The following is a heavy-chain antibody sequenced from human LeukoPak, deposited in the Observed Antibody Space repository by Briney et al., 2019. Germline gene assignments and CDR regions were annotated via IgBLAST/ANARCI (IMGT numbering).Heavy chain of an antibody. CDR1: GYTLTELS. J-gene: IGHJ4*02. Sequence: ASVKVSCKVSGYTLTELSMHWVRQAPGKGLEWMGGFGPEDGETIYAQKFQGRVTMTEDTSTDTAYMELSSLRSEDTAVYYCATFGYSSGWSHFDYWGQGTLVTVSS. D-gene: IGHD6-19*01. V-gene: IGHV1-24*01. CDR2: FGPEDGET. CDR3: ATFGYSSGWSHFDY.